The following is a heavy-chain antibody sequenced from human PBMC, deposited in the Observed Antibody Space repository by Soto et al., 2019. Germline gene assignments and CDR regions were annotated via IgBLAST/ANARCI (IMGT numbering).Heavy chain of an antibody. CDR1: GYTFSNYD. V-gene: IGHV1-8*01. CDR3: AKVSRKGSAIDFDY. CDR2: VNPNNGDT. Sequence: QVQLVQSGAELKKPGASVKVSCKASGYTFSNYDMNWVSQATGQGPEWIGWVNPNNGDTGYAQKFQGRVTLTTDISTTTAYMELTSLRSEDTAIYYCAKVSRKGSAIDFDYWGQGTLITVSS. D-gene: IGHD3-10*01. J-gene: IGHJ4*02.